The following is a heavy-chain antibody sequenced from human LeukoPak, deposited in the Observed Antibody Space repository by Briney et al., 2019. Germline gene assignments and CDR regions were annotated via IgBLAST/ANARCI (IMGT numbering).Heavy chain of an antibody. CDR2: INPNSGAT. D-gene: IGHD1-26*01. J-gene: IGHJ4*02. Sequence: ASVKVSCKASGYTFTDYYIHWVRQPPGQGLEWMGWINPNSGATNYAQKFQGRVTMTKDTSISTGYMELSRLRSDDTAVYYCARIRGGNNYHFDYWGQGTLVTVS. CDR1: GYTFTDYY. CDR3: ARIRGGNNYHFDY. V-gene: IGHV1-2*02.